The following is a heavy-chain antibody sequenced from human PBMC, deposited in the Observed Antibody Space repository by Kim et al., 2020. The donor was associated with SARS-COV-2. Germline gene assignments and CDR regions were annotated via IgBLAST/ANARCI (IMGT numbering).Heavy chain of an antibody. Sequence: GGSLRLSCAASGFTFSSYSMNWVRQAPGKGLEWVSYISSSSSTIYYADSVKGRFTISRDNAKNSLYLQMNSLRAEDTAVYYCAWRGSQPGSVFQHWGQGTLVTVSS. CDR3: AWRGSQPGSVFQH. J-gene: IGHJ1*01. D-gene: IGHD1-26*01. V-gene: IGHV3-48*04. CDR2: ISSSSSTI. CDR1: GFTFSSYS.